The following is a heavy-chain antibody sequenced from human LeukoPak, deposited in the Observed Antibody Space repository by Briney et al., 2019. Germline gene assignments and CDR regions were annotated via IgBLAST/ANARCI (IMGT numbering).Heavy chain of an antibody. Sequence: GGSLRLSCAASGFTFSSYWMGWVRQAPGKGLEWVANIKKDGSEKYYVDSVKGRFTISRDNAKNSVYLQMNSLRAEDTAVYYCAKGNYYYGSGNRFSNYFDYWGQGTLVAVSS. J-gene: IGHJ4*02. CDR2: IKKDGSEK. V-gene: IGHV3-7*03. CDR3: AKGNYYYGSGNRFSNYFDY. D-gene: IGHD3-10*01. CDR1: GFTFSSYW.